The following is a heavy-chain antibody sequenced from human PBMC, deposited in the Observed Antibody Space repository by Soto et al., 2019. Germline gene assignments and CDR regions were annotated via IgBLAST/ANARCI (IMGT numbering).Heavy chain of an antibody. CDR2: INPSGGST. CDR1: GYPFTSYY. D-gene: IGHD5-12*01. J-gene: IGHJ5*02. CDR3: ARDVPRHGGYDWAP. Sequence: XSVKGACKASGYPFTSYYMHWVRQAPGQGLEWMGIINPSGGSTSYAQKFQCRVTMTRDTSTSTVYMELSSLRSEDTAVYYCARDVPRHGGYDWAPWGQGTLVTVSS. V-gene: IGHV1-46*01.